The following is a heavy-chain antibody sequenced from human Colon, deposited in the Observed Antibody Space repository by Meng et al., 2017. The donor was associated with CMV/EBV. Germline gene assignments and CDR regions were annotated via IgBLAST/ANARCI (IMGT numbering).Heavy chain of an antibody. CDR2: IWHDGSKK. CDR1: GFPFHTHG. J-gene: IGHJ5*02. Sequence: GFPFHTHGLHGVRQAPGKGLEWVAVIWHDGSKKYYADSVKGRFTISRDISKNTVFLQMDSLRAEDTAVYYCARDRDTSSHYTWFDPWGQGTLVTVSS. V-gene: IGHV3-33*01. D-gene: IGHD2-2*01. CDR3: ARDRDTSSHYTWFDP.